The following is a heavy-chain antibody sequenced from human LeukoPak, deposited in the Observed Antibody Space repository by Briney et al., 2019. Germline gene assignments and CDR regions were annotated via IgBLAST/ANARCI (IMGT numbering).Heavy chain of an antibody. J-gene: IGHJ6*03. CDR2: INPSGGST. CDR3: ARGGYSSGWSLYYYYYMDV. V-gene: IGHV1-46*01. CDR1: GYTFTSYY. D-gene: IGHD6-19*01. Sequence: GASVKVSCKASGYTFTSYYMHWVRQAPGQGLEWMGIINPSGGSTSYAQKFQGRVTMTRDMSTSTVYMELSSLRSEDTAVYYCARGGYSSGWSLYYYYYMDVWGKGTTVTVSS.